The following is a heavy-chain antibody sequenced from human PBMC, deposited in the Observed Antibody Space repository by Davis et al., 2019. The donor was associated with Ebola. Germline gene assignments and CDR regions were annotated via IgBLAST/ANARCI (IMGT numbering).Heavy chain of an antibody. CDR3: ARGAPQYRSGTYYWFDP. V-gene: IGHV3-48*01. CDR1: GFTFSSYS. CDR2: ISSSSTTI. Sequence: PGGSLRLSCAASGFTFSSYSMNWVRQAPGEGLEWVSYISSSSTTIYYADSVKGRFTISRDNAKNSLYLQMITLRAEDTAIYYCARGAPQYRSGTYYWFDPWGQGTLVTVSS. D-gene: IGHD3-10*01. J-gene: IGHJ5*02.